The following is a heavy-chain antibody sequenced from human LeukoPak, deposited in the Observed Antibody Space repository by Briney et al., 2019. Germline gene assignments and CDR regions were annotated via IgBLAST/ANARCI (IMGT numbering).Heavy chain of an antibody. D-gene: IGHD3-10*01. V-gene: IGHV1-2*02. CDR1: GYTFTGYY. J-gene: IGHJ3*02. CDR2: INPNSGDT. Sequence: ASVKVSCKASGYTFTGYYMHWVRQAPGQGLEWMGWINPNSGDTKFAREFQGRVTMTRDTSISTAYMGLSRLRSDDTAVYYCARDPPVGGADVFDIWGQGTMVTVSS. CDR3: ARDPPVGGADVFDI.